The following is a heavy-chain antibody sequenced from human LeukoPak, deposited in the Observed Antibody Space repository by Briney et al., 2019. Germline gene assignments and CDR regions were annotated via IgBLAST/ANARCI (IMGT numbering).Heavy chain of an antibody. Sequence: GGSLRLSCAASGFTFSGSTMHWVRQASGKGLEWVGRIRSKGNNYATAYAASVKGRFTISREDSKSMAYLQMSRLKTEDTAVYYCTGGIVGASDAFDVWGQGTMVTVSA. CDR1: GFTFSGST. CDR2: IRSKGNNYAT. V-gene: IGHV3-73*01. J-gene: IGHJ3*01. CDR3: TGGIVGASDAFDV. D-gene: IGHD1-26*01.